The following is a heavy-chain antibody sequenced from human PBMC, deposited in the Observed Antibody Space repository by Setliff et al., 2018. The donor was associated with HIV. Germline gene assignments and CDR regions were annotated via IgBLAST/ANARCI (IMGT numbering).Heavy chain of an antibody. Sequence: GESLKISCKGSGYSFTSYWIGWVRQMPGKGLEWMGIIYPGDSDTRYSPSYQGQVTISADKSISTAYLQWSSLKASGTAMYYCASRLTGYSEPDAFDIWGQGTMVTVTS. J-gene: IGHJ3*02. V-gene: IGHV5-51*01. CDR1: GYSFTSYW. D-gene: IGHD5-12*01. CDR3: ASRLTGYSEPDAFDI. CDR2: IYPGDSDT.